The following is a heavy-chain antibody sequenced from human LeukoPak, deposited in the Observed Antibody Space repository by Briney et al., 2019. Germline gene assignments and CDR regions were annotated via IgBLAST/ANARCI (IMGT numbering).Heavy chain of an antibody. CDR1: GYTFTSYG. D-gene: IGHD3-9*01. J-gene: IGHJ4*02. CDR3: ARSLIRYFDWAQDGNDY. CDR2: ISAYNGNT. Sequence: ASVKVSCKASGYTFTSYGISWVRQAPGQGLEWMGWISAYNGNTNYAQKLQGRVTMTTDTSTSTAHMELRSLRSDDTAVYYCARSLIRYFDWAQDGNDYWGQGTLVTVSS. V-gene: IGHV1-18*01.